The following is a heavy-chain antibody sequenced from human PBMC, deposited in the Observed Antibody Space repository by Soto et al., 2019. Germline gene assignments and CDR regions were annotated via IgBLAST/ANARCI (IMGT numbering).Heavy chain of an antibody. Sequence: SETLSLTCTVSGDSISSVSHYWGWIRQPPGKGLEWIGSMYYTGSSYYNPSLKSRVTMSLDTSRNEFSLKLSSVTAADTAVYYCARNINWNYQVDPWGQGSLVTVYS. V-gene: IGHV4-39*01. CDR1: GDSISSVSHY. D-gene: IGHD1-7*01. CDR3: ARNINWNYQVDP. J-gene: IGHJ5*02. CDR2: MYYTGSS.